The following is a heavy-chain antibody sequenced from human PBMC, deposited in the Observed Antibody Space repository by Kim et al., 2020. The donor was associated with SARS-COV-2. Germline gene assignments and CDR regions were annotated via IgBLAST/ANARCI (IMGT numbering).Heavy chain of an antibody. CDR2: IYYSGST. D-gene: IGHD2-15*01. Sequence: SETLSLTCTVSGGSISSYYWSWIRQPPGKGLEWIGYIYYSGSTNYNPSLKSRVTISVDTSKNQFSLKLSSVTAADTAVYYCAAIVVVTASGVYFDYWGQGTLVTVSS. CDR1: GGSISSYY. CDR3: AAIVVVTASGVYFDY. V-gene: IGHV4-59*01. J-gene: IGHJ4*02.